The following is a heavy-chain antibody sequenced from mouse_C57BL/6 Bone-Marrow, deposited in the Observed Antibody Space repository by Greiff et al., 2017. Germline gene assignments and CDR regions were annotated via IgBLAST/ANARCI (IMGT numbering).Heavy chain of an antibody. J-gene: IGHJ3*01. V-gene: IGHV1-82*01. CDR1: GYAFSSSW. D-gene: IGHD2-1*01. CDR2: IYPGDGDT. CDR3: ARYGNYAWFAY. Sequence: QVQLQQSGPELVKPGASVKISCKASGYAFSSSWMNWVKQRPGKGLEWIGRIYPGDGDTNYNGKFKGKATLTADKSSSTAYMQLSSLTSEDSAVYCCARYGNYAWFAYWGQGTLVTVSA.